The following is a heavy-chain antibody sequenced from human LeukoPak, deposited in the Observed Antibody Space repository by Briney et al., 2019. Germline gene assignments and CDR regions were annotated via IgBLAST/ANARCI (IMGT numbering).Heavy chain of an antibody. D-gene: IGHD2-2*02. V-gene: IGHV4-39*07. CDR1: GGSISSSSYY. CDR3: ASSHDIVVVPAAIRFDP. Sequence: SETLSLTCTVSGGSISSSSYYWGWIRQPPGKGLEWIGSIYYSGSTYYNPSLKSRVTISVDTSKNQFSLKLSSVTAADTAVYYCASSHDIVVVPAAIRFDPWGQGTLVTVSS. CDR2: IYYSGST. J-gene: IGHJ5*02.